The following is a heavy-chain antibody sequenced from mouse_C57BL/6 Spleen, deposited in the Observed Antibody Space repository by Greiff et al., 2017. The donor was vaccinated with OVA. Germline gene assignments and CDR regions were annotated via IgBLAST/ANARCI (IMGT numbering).Heavy chain of an antibody. D-gene: IGHD2-5*01. V-gene: IGHV1-64*01. Sequence: VQLQQPGAELVKPGASVKLSCKASGYTFTSYWMHWVKQRPGQGLEWIGMIHPNSGSTNYNEKFKSKATLTVDKSSSTAYMQLSSLTSEDSAVYYCARSYYSITTRYYFDYWGQGTTLTVSS. CDR1: GYTFTSYW. CDR2: IHPNSGST. CDR3: ARSYYSITTRYYFDY. J-gene: IGHJ2*01.